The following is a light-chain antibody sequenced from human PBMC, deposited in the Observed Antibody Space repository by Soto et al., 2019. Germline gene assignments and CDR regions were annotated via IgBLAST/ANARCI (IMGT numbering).Light chain of an antibody. CDR1: QSVSSSY. CDR3: QQYGSLPRS. CDR2: GAS. J-gene: IGKJ2*01. V-gene: IGKV3-20*01. Sequence: EIVLTQSPGTLSLSPGERATLSCRASQSVSSSYLAWYQQKPGQAPRLLIYGASSRATGIPDRFCGSGSMTDLTLTISRMEPEDFAVYYCQQYGSLPRSFGQGTKLKIK.